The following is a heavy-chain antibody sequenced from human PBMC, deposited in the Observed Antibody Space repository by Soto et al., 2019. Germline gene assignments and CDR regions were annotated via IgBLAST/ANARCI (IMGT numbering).Heavy chain of an antibody. Sequence: QVQLVQSGAEVKKPGSSVKVSCKASGGTFSSYAISWVRQAPGQGLEWMGGIIPIFGTANYAQKFQGRVTIAADESTSTGYMELSSVRSEDTAVYYCARELYSSSGSRYWFDPWGQGTLVTVSS. CDR3: ARELYSSSGSRYWFDP. CDR1: GGTFSSYA. V-gene: IGHV1-69*01. D-gene: IGHD6-13*01. CDR2: IIPIFGTA. J-gene: IGHJ5*02.